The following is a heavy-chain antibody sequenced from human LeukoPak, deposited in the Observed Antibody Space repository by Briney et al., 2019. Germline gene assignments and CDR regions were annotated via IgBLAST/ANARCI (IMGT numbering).Heavy chain of an antibody. D-gene: IGHD6-13*01. V-gene: IGHV1-18*04. CDR2: ISAYNGNT. J-gene: IGHJ6*04. Sequence: ASVTVSCKASGYTFTSYGISWVRQAPGQGLEWMGWISAYNGNTNYAQKLQGRVTMTTDTSTSTAYMELRSLRSDDTAVYYCASCRLGRYSSSWYGMDVWGKGTTVTVSS. CDR1: GYTFTSYG. CDR3: ASCRLGRYSSSWYGMDV.